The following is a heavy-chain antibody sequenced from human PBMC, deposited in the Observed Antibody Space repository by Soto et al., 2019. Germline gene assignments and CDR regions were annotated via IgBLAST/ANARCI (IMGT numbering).Heavy chain of an antibody. V-gene: IGHV3-73*01. CDR2: IRSKVNSYGT. CDR1: GFIFIAAP. D-gene: IGHD3-22*01. J-gene: IGHJ4*02. CDR3: ARQWDYYDSSGRLYG. Sequence: GESLKVSCVVSGFIFIAAPMHWVRQASGKGLEWVGRIRSKVNSYGTAYAASVKGRFTVSRDDSKNTAYLQMDGLKIEDTAMYYCARQWDYYDSSGRLYGGGQGTQVPVSS.